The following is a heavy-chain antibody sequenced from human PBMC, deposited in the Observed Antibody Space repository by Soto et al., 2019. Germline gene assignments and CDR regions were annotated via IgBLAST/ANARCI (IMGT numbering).Heavy chain of an antibody. V-gene: IGHV3-48*01. CDR1: GFTFSSYS. Sequence: EVQLVESGGGLVQPGGSLRLSCAASGFTFSSYSMNWVRQAPGKGLEWVSYISSSSSTIYYADSVKGRFTISRDNAKNSLYLQMNSLGAEDTAVYYCARDLNLGSFDYWGQGTLVTVSS. CDR2: ISSSSSTI. CDR3: ARDLNLGSFDY. J-gene: IGHJ4*02.